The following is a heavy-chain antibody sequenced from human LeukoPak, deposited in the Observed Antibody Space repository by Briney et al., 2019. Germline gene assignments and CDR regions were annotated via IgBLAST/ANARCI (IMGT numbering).Heavy chain of an antibody. D-gene: IGHD1-14*01. CDR1: GYSFTSYW. V-gene: IGHV5-51*01. CDR3: AKVRRITVADFDY. CDR2: IYPGDSDT. J-gene: IGHJ4*02. Sequence: GESLKISCKGSGYSFTSYWIGWVRQMPGKGLEWMGIIYPGDSDTRYSPSFQGQVTISADKSITTAYLQWSSLKASDTAMYYCAKVRRITVADFDYWGQGTLSPSPQ.